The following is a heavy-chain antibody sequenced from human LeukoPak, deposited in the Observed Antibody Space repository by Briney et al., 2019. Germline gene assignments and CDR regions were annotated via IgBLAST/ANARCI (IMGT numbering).Heavy chain of an antibody. Sequence: SETLSLTCAVSGYSISSDYFWGWIRQPPGKGLEYIGAIYHSGSTYYHPSLKSRVIISVDTSNNQFSLKLNSVTAADTAVYYCARGILLWGQGTLVTVSS. V-gene: IGHV4-38-2*01. CDR2: IYHSGST. D-gene: IGHD2-15*01. J-gene: IGHJ4*02. CDR3: ARGILL. CDR1: GYSISSDYF.